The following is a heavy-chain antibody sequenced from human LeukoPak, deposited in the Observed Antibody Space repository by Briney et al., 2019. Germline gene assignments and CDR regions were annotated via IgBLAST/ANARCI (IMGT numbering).Heavy chain of an antibody. Sequence: ASVKVSCKASGYTFTSYGISWVRQAPGQGLEWMGWIGAYNGNTNYAQKLQGRVTMTTDTSTSTAYMELRSLRSDDTAVYYCARDLRITMIVQKNCFDYWGQGTLVTVSS. CDR3: ARDLRITMIVQKNCFDY. CDR2: IGAYNGNT. CDR1: GYTFTSYG. J-gene: IGHJ4*02. D-gene: IGHD3-22*01. V-gene: IGHV1-18*01.